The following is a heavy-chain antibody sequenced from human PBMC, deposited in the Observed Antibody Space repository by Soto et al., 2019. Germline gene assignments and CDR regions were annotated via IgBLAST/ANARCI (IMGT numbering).Heavy chain of an antibody. CDR1: GGSFSGYY. Sequence: SETLSLTCAVYGGSFSGYYWSWIRQPPGKGLEWIGEINHSGSTNYNPSLKSRVTISVDTSKNQFSLKLSSVTAADTAVYYCARALGPLDYGDYFDYWGQGTLVTVSS. CDR2: INHSGST. D-gene: IGHD4-17*01. J-gene: IGHJ4*02. V-gene: IGHV4-34*01. CDR3: ARALGPLDYGDYFDY.